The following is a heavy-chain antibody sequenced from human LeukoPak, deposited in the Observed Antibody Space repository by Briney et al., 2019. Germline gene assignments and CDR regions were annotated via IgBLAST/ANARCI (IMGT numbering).Heavy chain of an antibody. D-gene: IGHD6-19*01. CDR2: IYYSGST. J-gene: IGHJ4*02. CDR3: ARDPSSGWYSHFDY. CDR1: GGPINSYY. Sequence: PSETLSLTCTVSGGPINSYYWSWIRQPPGKGLEWIGFIYYSGSTNYNPSLKSRVTISVDTSKTQFSLKLNSVTAADTAVYYCARDPSSGWYSHFDYWGQGTLVTVSS. V-gene: IGHV4-59*01.